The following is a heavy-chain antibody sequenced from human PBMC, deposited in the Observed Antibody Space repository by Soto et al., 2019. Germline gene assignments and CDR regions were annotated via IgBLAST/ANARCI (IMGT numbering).Heavy chain of an antibody. CDR3: ARDFGHGYYLDY. J-gene: IGHJ4*02. CDR2: ITDSSDTV. D-gene: IGHD3-3*01. V-gene: IGHV3-48*02. Sequence: GSLTLSCVASGFSFIKYNMNWVRQAPGKGLEWVSYITDSSDTVHYADSVRGRFTISRDNAESSLYLQMNSLRDEDTAVYFCARDFGHGYYLDYWGRGTLVTVSS. CDR1: GFSFIKYN.